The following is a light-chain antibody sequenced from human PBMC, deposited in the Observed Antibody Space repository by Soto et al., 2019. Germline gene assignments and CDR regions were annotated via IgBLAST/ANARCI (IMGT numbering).Light chain of an antibody. V-gene: IGKV1-9*01. CDR2: DAS. CDR1: QDISNY. Sequence: DIQLTQSPSFLSASVGDRVTITCRASQDISNYLAWYQQKPGKAPNLLINDASTLQSGVPSRFSGSGSGTEFTLTISSLQPEDFATYYCQQLNSYPLTFGPGTKVDIK. CDR3: QQLNSYPLT. J-gene: IGKJ3*01.